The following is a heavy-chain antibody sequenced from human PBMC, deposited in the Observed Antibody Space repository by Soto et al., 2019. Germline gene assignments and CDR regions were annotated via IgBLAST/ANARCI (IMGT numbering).Heavy chain of an antibody. Sequence: SVTLSLTWAVSWGSISGRGYPWSWIRQQPGKGPEWIGYIYNSGTTYYNPSLKSRVTISVDTSKNQFSLKLTSVTAADTAVYYCARDPAPWGQGTLVTVSS. CDR1: WGSISGRGYP. V-gene: IGHV4-31*11. CDR3: ARDPAP. CDR2: IYNSGTT. J-gene: IGHJ5*02.